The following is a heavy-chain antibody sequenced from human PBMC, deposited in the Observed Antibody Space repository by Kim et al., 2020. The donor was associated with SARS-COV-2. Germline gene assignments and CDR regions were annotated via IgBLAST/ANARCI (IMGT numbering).Heavy chain of an antibody. V-gene: IGHV3-30-3*01. D-gene: IGHD3-3*01. Sequence: GGSLRLSCAASGFTFSSYAMHWVRQAPGKGLEWVAVISYDGSNKYYADSVKGRFTISRDNSKNTLYLQMNSLRAEDTAVYYCARDGYYDFWSGANHYYY. CDR2: ISYDGSNK. CDR3: ARDGYYDFWSGANHYYY. CDR1: GFTFSSYA. J-gene: IGHJ6*01.